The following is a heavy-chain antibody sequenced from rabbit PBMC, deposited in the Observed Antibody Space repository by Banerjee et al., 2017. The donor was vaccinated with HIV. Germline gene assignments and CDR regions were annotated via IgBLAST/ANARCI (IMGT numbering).Heavy chain of an antibody. CDR1: GFSFNNNYH. J-gene: IGHJ4*01. D-gene: IGHD2-1*01. Sequence: QEQLEESGGDLVKPAGSLTLTCTASGFSFNNNYHMCWVRQAPGKGLEWIACIDAGTSGTTYYANWAKGRFPFSKTSSTTVTLQMTSLTAADTATYFCARRNSDVRDYGTLHLWGQGTLVTVS. V-gene: IGHV1S45*01. CDR2: IDAGTSGTT. CDR3: ARRNSDVRDYGTLHL.